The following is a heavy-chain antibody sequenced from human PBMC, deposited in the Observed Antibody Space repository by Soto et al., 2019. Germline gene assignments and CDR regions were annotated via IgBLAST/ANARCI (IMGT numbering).Heavy chain of an antibody. Sequence: QVLLQESGPGLVQPSGTLSLSCAVSGGPISSGYFWGWVRQPPGKGLEWLGDISHSGTVNYNPPLKRRVPISMNQSTSQFSLKLNSVTAATTAVYYCARSVGWYAIDYWGLGILVIVSS. J-gene: IGHJ4*02. CDR1: GGPISSGYF. CDR3: ARSVGWYAIDY. D-gene: IGHD6-19*01. V-gene: IGHV4-4*02. CDR2: ISHSGTV.